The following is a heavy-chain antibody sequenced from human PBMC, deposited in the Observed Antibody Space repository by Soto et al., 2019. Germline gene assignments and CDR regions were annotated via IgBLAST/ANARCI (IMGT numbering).Heavy chain of an antibody. V-gene: IGHV1-2*02. J-gene: IGHJ6*02. CDR3: ARERYQVISDGMDV. CDR2: INPETGGT. Sequence: ASVKVSCKASGYTFTGYYVHWVREAPGQGLEWMGWINPETGGTSYAQKFQGRVTLSRDTSINTAYLELSRLRFDDAAVYFCARERYQVISDGMDVWGQGTTVTVTS. CDR1: GYTFTGYY. D-gene: IGHD2-2*01.